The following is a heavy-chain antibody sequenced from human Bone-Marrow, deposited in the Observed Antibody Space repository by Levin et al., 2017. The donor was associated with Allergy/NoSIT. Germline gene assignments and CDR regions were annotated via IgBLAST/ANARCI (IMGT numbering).Heavy chain of an antibody. Sequence: PGGSLRLSCAASGFTFSTYWMNWVRQAPGKGLEWVANIKQDGSEKYYVDSVKGRFTISRDNAKNSLYLQMNSLRAEDTAVYYCAIFRSSGRDYWGQGTLVTVSS. CDR2: IKQDGSEK. D-gene: IGHD5-12*01. CDR3: AIFRSSGRDY. CDR1: GFTFSTYW. V-gene: IGHV3-7*02. J-gene: IGHJ4*02.